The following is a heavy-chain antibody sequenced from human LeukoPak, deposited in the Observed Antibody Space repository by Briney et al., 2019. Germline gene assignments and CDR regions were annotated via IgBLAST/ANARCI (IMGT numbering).Heavy chain of an antibody. V-gene: IGHV1-18*01. D-gene: IGHD1-26*01. CDR2: ISAYNGNT. CDR3: ARVGGSYYYFDY. Sequence: ASVKVSCKASGYTFTSYDINWVRQATGQGLEWMGWISAYNGNTNYAQKLQGRVTMTTDTSTSTAYMELRSLRSDDTAVYYCARVGGSYYYFDYWGQGTLVTVSS. J-gene: IGHJ4*02. CDR1: GYTFTSYD.